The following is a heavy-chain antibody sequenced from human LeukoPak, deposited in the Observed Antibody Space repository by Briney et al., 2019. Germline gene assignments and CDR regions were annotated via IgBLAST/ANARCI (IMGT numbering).Heavy chain of an antibody. CDR1: GFTFSSYA. V-gene: IGHV3-30*04. CDR2: ISYDGSNK. J-gene: IGHJ4*02. Sequence: PGRSLRLSCAASGFTFSSYAMHWVRQAPGKGLEWVAVISYDGSNKYYADSVKGRFTISRDNSKNTLYLQMNSLRAEDTAVYYCARADCSSTSCYLAVSWGQGTLVTVSS. D-gene: IGHD2-2*01. CDR3: ARADCSSTSCYLAVS.